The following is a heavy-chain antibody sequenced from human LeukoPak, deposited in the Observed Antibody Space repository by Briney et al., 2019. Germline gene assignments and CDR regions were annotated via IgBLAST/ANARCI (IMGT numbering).Heavy chain of an antibody. D-gene: IGHD6-6*01. J-gene: IGHJ4*02. Sequence: GGSLRLSCAASGFTFSSYVMSWVRQAPGKGLEWVSAISGSGGSTYYADSVKGRFTISRDNSKDTLYLQMNSLRAEDTAVYYCAKGPWYSSSSDEDYWGQGTLVTVFS. V-gene: IGHV3-23*01. CDR2: ISGSGGST. CDR1: GFTFSSYV. CDR3: AKGPWYSSSSDEDY.